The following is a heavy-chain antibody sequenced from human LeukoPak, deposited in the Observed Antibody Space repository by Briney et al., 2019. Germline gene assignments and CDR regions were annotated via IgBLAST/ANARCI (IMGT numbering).Heavy chain of an antibody. D-gene: IGHD6-19*01. V-gene: IGHV3-33*01. Sequence: PGGSLRLSCAASGFIFSSYGMHWVRQAPGKGLEWVAVIWYDGSNKYYADSVKGRFTISRDNSKNTLYLQMNSLRAEDTAVYYCARDYALAGIAVAGTGEPVRFDPWGQGTLVTVSS. CDR1: GFIFSSYG. CDR2: IWYDGSNK. CDR3: ARDYALAGIAVAGTGEPVRFDP. J-gene: IGHJ5*02.